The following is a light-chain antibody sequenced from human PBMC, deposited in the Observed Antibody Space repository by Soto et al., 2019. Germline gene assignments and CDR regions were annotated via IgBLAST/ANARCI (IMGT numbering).Light chain of an antibody. CDR1: QSVGSY. J-gene: IGKJ4*01. CDR3: QHRVTGVF. V-gene: IGKV3-11*01. CDR2: DVS. Sequence: IVLTQSPDTLSLSLGERATLSCRASQSVGSYLGWYQQKAGQAPRLRMSDVSKRATGIPARFSGSGSGTDFTITISGLEPEDDAVYYCQHRVTGVFFGGGTKVESK.